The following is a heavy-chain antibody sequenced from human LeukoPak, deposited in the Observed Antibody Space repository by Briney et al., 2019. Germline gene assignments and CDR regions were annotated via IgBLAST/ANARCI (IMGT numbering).Heavy chain of an antibody. CDR2: INRSSSTR. CDR1: GFTFSSYS. CDR3: ARAGFTFSDYFGSFFDY. Sequence: GGSQRLSCAASGFTFSSYSMNWVRQAPGKGLEWVSHINRSSSTRYYADSVKGRFTLSRDNAKNSLYLQMNSLRVEDTAVYYCARAGFTFSDYFGSFFDYWGQGTLVTVSS. V-gene: IGHV3-48*01. J-gene: IGHJ4*02. D-gene: IGHD3-10*01.